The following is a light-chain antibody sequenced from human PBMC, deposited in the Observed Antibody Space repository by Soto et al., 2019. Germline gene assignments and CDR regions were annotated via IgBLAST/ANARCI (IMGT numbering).Light chain of an antibody. CDR3: CSYAGSNTYV. Sequence: QSALTQPASVSGSPGQSITISCTGTSSDVGSYNLVSWYQQHPGKAPKLMIYEGTRRPSGVSHRFAGSKSGNTASLTISGLQADDEADYYCCSYAGSNTYVFGTGTKLTVL. V-gene: IGLV2-23*01. CDR1: SSDVGSYNL. J-gene: IGLJ1*01. CDR2: EGT.